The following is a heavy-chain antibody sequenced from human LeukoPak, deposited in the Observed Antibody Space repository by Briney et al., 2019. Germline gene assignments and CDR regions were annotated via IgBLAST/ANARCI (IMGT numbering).Heavy chain of an antibody. Sequence: PGGSLRLPCAASGFTFSSYSMNWVRQAPGKGLEWVSYISSSSSTIYYADSVKGRFTISRDNAKNSLYLQMNSLRAEDTAVYYCARVASCSGGSCYSRLPTDYHIDYWGQGTLVTVSS. J-gene: IGHJ4*02. D-gene: IGHD2-15*01. CDR1: GFTFSSYS. CDR2: ISSSSSTI. V-gene: IGHV3-48*04. CDR3: ARVASCSGGSCYSRLPTDYHIDY.